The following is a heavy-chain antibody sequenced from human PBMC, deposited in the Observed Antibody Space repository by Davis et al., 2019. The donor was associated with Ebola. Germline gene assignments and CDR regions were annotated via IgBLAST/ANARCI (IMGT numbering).Heavy chain of an antibody. CDR2: INPRAGNT. J-gene: IGHJ6*04. CDR1: GYIFTNHS. Sequence: ASVKVSCKASGYIFTNHSLHWVRQAPGQGFEWMGIINPRAGNTAYAQKFQGRVTMTRDTSTSTAYMELSRLRSDDTAVYYCARPRGGYYYYYGLDVWGKGTTVTVSS. V-gene: IGHV1-46*01. CDR3: ARPRGGYYYYYGLDV. D-gene: IGHD6-25*01.